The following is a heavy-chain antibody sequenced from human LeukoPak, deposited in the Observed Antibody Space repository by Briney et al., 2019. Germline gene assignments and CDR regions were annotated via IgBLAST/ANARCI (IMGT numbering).Heavy chain of an antibody. D-gene: IGHD3-10*02. CDR2: ISSSGSTI. CDR3: AELGITMIGGG. CDR1: GFTFSSYE. J-gene: IGHJ6*04. Sequence: GGSLRLSCAASGFTFSSYEKNWVRQAPGKGLEWVSYISSSGSTIYYADSVKGRFTISRDNAKNSLYLPMNSLRAEDTAVYYCAELGITMIGGGWGKGTTVTISS. V-gene: IGHV3-48*03.